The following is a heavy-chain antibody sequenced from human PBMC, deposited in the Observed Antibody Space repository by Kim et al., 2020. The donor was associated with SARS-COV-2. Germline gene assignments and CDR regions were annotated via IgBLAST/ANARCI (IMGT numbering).Heavy chain of an antibody. Sequence: NYAQKFQGRVTITADESTSTAYMELSSLRSEDTAVYYCARDQYNYYGMDVWGQGTTVTVSS. V-gene: IGHV1-69*01. J-gene: IGHJ6*02. CDR3: ARDQYNYYGMDV.